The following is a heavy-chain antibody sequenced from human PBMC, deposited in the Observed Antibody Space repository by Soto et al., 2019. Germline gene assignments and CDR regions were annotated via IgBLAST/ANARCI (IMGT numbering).Heavy chain of an antibody. J-gene: IGHJ6*02. V-gene: IGHV3-23*01. CDR1: GFTFSSYA. CDR2: ISGSGGST. CDR3: AKAIAVAGMGYYYYGMDV. Sequence: EVQLLESGGGLVQPGGSLRLSCAASGFTFSSYAMSWVRQAPGKGLEWVSAISGSGGSTYYADSVKGRFTISRDISKNTLHLQMNSLRVEDTAVYYCAKAIAVAGMGYYYYGMDVWGQGTTVIVSS. D-gene: IGHD6-19*01.